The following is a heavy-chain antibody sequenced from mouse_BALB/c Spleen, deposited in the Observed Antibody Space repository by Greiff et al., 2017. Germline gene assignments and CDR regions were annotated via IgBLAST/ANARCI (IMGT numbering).Heavy chain of an antibody. Sequence: QVQLQQPGAELVKPGAPVKLSCKASGYTFTSYWMNWVKQRPGRGLEWIGRIDPSDSETHYNQKFKDKATLTVDKSSSTAYIQLSSLTSEDSAVYYCARNHYYGSSYDYAMDYWGQGTSVTVSS. CDR1: GYTFTSYW. CDR2: IDPSDSET. V-gene: IGHV1-69*02. J-gene: IGHJ4*01. D-gene: IGHD1-1*01. CDR3: ARNHYYGSSYDYAMDY.